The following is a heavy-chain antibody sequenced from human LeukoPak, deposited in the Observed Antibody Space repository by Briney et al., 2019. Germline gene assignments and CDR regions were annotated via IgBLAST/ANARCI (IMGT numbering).Heavy chain of an antibody. CDR3: ARSVRFLEWLPDY. J-gene: IGHJ4*02. Sequence: SETLSLTCTVSGGSISSYYWSWIRQPPGKGLEWIGYIYYSGSTNYNPSLKSRVTISVDTSKNQFSLKLSSVTAADTAVYYCARSVRFLEWLPDYWGQGTLVTVSS. CDR1: GGSISSYY. CDR2: IYYSGST. V-gene: IGHV4-59*01. D-gene: IGHD3-3*01.